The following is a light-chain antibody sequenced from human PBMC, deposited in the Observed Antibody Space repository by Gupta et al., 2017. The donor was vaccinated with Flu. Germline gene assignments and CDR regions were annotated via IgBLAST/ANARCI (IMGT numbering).Light chain of an antibody. J-gene: IGKJ2*01. Sequence: EIVLTQSPATLYLSPGERATRSCRASQSVGIYLDWYKQKPGQSPRLLIYDASNRATGIPARFSGSGSGKDXTLTISXREQEDVAVYYCQKPINWPPFTFGXGTKVEI. V-gene: IGKV3-11*01. CDR1: QSVGIY. CDR3: QKPINWPPFT. CDR2: DAS.